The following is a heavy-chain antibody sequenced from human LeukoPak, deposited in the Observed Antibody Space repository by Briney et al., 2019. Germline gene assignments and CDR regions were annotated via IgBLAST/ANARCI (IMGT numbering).Heavy chain of an antibody. CDR3: ARSEENSSGYWGIHY. J-gene: IGHJ4*02. CDR1: GGSLSGFH. CDR2: INHSGDA. V-gene: IGHV4-34*01. D-gene: IGHD3-22*01. Sequence: SETLSLTCDVAGGSLSGFHWSWIRQSPRKRLEWIGEINHSGDANYNPSLTTRVDISLDMSKNQFSLNMNSVTAADTSVYYWARSEENSSGYWGIHYWGQGTLVTVS.